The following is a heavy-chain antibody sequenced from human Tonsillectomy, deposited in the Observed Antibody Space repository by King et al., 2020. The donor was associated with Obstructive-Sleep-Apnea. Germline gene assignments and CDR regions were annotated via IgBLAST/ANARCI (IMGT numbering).Heavy chain of an antibody. D-gene: IGHD4-17*01. CDR2: ISSSSSYI. CDR3: ARGGYGDYYFDY. V-gene: IGHV3-21*06. CDR1: GVTFSSYS. J-gene: IGHJ4*02. Sequence: VQLVESGGGLVKPGGSLRLSCAAPGVTFSSYSMNWVRQAPGKGLEWVSSISSSSSYIYYTDSVKGRFTISRDNAKNSLYLQMNSLRAEDTAVYYCARGGYGDYYFDYWGQGILVTVSS.